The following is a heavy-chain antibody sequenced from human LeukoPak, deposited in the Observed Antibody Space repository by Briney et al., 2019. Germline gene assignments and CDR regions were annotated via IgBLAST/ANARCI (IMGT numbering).Heavy chain of an antibody. J-gene: IGHJ5*02. D-gene: IGHD6-6*01. CDR3: ASGGIAAREGWFDP. Sequence: SETLSLTCTVSSDSLNSYYWSWVRQPPGRGLEWVGYIYYSGSTKYNPSLKSRVSMSIDKSKNQFSLKLDSVTAADTAVYYCASGGIAAREGWFDPWGQGTLVTVSS. V-gene: IGHV4-59*01. CDR1: SDSLNSYY. CDR2: IYYSGST.